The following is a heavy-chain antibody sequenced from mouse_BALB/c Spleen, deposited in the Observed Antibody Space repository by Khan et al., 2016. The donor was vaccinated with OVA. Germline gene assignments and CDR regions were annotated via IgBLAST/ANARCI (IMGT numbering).Heavy chain of an antibody. CDR2: INRNGGTS. CDR3: TRVYYRYDEGYWYFDV. Sequence: EVELVESGGGLVQPGGSLKFSCAASGFTFSGYGMSWVRQTPDKRLELVATINRNGGTSYYPDSVKGRFTISRDNAKNTLHLQMSSLKSEDTAMYYCTRVYYRYDEGYWYFDVWGAGTTVTVSS. CDR1: GFTFSGYG. V-gene: IGHV5-6-3*01. D-gene: IGHD2-14*01. J-gene: IGHJ1*01.